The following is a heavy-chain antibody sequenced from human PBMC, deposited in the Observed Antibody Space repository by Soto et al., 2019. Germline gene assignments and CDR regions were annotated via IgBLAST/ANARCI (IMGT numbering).Heavy chain of an antibody. CDR1: GFTFSSYG. CDR3: ARENTIFGVVPPQHPSYYYYGMDV. Sequence: GGSLRLSCAASGFTFSSYGMHWVRQAPGKGLEWVAVISYDGSNKYYADSVKGRFTISRDNSKNTLYLQMNSLRAEDTAVYYCARENTIFGVVPPQHPSYYYYGMDVWGQGTTVTVSS. CDR2: ISYDGSNK. D-gene: IGHD3-3*01. J-gene: IGHJ6*02. V-gene: IGHV3-30*03.